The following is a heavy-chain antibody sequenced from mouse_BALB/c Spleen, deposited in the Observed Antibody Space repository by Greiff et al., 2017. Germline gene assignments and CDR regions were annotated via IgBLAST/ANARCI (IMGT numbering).Heavy chain of an antibody. CDR1: GFNIKDTY. CDR2: IDPANGNT. D-gene: IGHD1-1*01. Sequence: EVKLQESGAELVKPGASVKLSCTASGFNIKDTYMHWVKQRPEQGLEWIGRIDPANGNTKYDPKFQGKATITADTSSNTAYLQLSSLTSEDTAVYYCARDYYGSSYVDYWGQGTTLTVSS. CDR3: ARDYYGSSYVDY. J-gene: IGHJ2*01. V-gene: IGHV14-3*02.